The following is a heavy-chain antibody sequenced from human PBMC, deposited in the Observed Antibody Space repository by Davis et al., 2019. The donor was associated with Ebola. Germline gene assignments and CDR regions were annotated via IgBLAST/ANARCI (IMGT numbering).Heavy chain of an antibody. Sequence: PSETLSLTCTVSGGSIKTHYWSWIRQPAGKGLEWIGRIHGSGSTNYSPSLKSRVTMSVDTAKSQFALSLRSATAADTAVYYCARLTTGTASNEYWGQGSLVIVSS. CDR1: GGSIKTHY. V-gene: IGHV4-4*07. CDR3: ARLTTGTASNEY. J-gene: IGHJ4*02. D-gene: IGHD4-17*01. CDR2: IHGSGST.